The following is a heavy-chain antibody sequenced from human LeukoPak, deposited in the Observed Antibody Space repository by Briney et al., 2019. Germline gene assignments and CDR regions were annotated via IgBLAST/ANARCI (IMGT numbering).Heavy chain of an antibody. CDR1: GFTFSNAW. J-gene: IGHJ4*02. V-gene: IGHV3-15*01. Sequence: PGGSLRLSCAASGFTFSNAWMSWVRQAPGKGLEWVGRIKSKTDGGTTDYAAPVKGRFTISRDDSKNTLYLQMNSLKTEDTAVYYCTTDAGGEVTYYYDSSGYYGLDFDYWGQGTLVTVSS. CDR2: IKSKTDGGTT. D-gene: IGHD3-22*01. CDR3: TTDAGGEVTYYYDSSGYYGLDFDY.